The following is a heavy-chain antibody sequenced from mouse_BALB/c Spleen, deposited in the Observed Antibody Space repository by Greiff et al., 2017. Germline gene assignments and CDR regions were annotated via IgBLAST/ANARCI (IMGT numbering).Heavy chain of an antibody. CDR1: GYTFTSYY. J-gene: IGHJ4*01. V-gene: IGHV1S81*02. CDR2: INPSNGGT. D-gene: IGHD2-1*01. Sequence: QVQLQQSGAELVKPGASVKLSCKASGYTFTSYYMYWVKQRPGQGLEWIGEINPSNGGTNFNEKFKSKATLTVDKSSSTAYMQLSSLTSEDSAVYYCTRRYYGNYGGVDYWGQGTSVTVSS. CDR3: TRRYYGNYGGVDY.